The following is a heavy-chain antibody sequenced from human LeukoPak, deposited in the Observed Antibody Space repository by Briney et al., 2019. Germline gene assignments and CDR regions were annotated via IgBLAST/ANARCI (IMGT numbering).Heavy chain of an antibody. D-gene: IGHD3-3*01. CDR1: GHTFSSNY. CDR3: ASCDFWSGYCSS. V-gene: IGHV1-46*01. Sequence: VASVKVSCKAPGHTFSSNYMHWVRQGPGQGLALMGMFNPGDGSTTYAQKFRGRVTMTRDTSKSTVYMQLSGLRSEDTAVYYCASCDFWSGYCSSWGQGSLVTVSS. CDR2: FNPGDGST. J-gene: IGHJ5*02.